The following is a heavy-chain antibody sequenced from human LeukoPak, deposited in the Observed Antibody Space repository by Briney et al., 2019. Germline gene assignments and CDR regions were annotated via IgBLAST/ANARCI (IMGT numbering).Heavy chain of an antibody. J-gene: IGHJ6*03. D-gene: IGHD6-13*01. CDR2: INPSGGST. Sequence: ASVKVSCKASGYTFTSYYMHWVRQAPGQGLEWMGIINPSGGSTTYAQKFQGRVTITRNTSISTAYMELSSLRSEDTAVYYCARAPHRIAAARRYYYYMDVWGKGTTVTVSS. V-gene: IGHV1-46*01. CDR1: GYTFTSYY. CDR3: ARAPHRIAAARRYYYYMDV.